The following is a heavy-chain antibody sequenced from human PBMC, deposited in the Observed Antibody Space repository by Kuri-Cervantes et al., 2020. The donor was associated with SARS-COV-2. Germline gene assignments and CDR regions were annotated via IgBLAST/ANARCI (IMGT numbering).Heavy chain of an antibody. V-gene: IGHV3-7*03. D-gene: IGHD2-15*01. CDR3: AVCSGGSCFYARQFDY. CDR2: IKQDGSGK. CDR1: GSTISSDW. Sequence: GESMKISCAASGSTISSDWMSWVRQAPGKGLEWVANIKQDGSGKYYVDSVKGRFTISRDNSKNTLYLQMNSLRAEDTAVYYCAVCSGGSCFYARQFDYWGQGTLVTVSS. J-gene: IGHJ4*02.